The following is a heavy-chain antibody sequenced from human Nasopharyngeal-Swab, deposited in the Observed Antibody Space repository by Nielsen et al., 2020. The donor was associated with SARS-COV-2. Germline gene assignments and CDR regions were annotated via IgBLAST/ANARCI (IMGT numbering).Heavy chain of an antibody. CDR3: ARDLGITMVRGVTRDNWFDP. J-gene: IGHJ5*02. D-gene: IGHD3-10*01. CDR2: IKQDGSEK. Sequence: VRQAPGKRLEWVANIKQDGSEKYYVDSVKGRFTISRDNAKNSLYLQMNSLRAEDTAVYYCARDLGITMVRGVTRDNWFDPWGQGTLVTVSS. V-gene: IGHV3-7*04.